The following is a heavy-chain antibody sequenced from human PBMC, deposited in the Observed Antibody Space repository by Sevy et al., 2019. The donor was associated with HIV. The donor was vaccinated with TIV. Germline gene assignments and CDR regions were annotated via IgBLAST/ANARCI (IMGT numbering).Heavy chain of an antibody. D-gene: IGHD2-2*01. CDR3: ATTSRGIVVIPAAQHYYGMDV. CDR2: INTNTGNS. Sequence: ASVKVSCKASGYTFTSYGMNWVRQAPGQGLEWMGWINTNTGNSTYAQGFTGRFVFSLDTSVNTAYLQISSLKAEDTVVYYCATTSRGIVVIPAAQHYYGMDVWGQGTTVTVSS. J-gene: IGHJ6*02. CDR1: GYTFTSYG. V-gene: IGHV7-4-1*02.